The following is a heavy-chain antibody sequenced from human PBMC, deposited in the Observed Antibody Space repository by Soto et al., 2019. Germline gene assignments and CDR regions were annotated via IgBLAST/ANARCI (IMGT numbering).Heavy chain of an antibody. CDR2: IVVGSGNT. J-gene: IGHJ5*02. CDR1: GFTFTSSA. V-gene: IGHV1-58*01. D-gene: IGHD3-9*01. Sequence: SVKVSCKASGFTFTSSAVQWVRQARGQRLEWIGWIVVGSGNTNYAQKFQERVTITRDMSTSTAYMELSSLRSEDTAVYYCAEENSGQDILAQFDPWGQGTLVTVSS. CDR3: AEENSGQDILAQFDP.